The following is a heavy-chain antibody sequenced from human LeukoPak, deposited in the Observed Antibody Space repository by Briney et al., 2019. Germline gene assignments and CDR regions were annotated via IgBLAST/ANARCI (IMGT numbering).Heavy chain of an antibody. V-gene: IGHV3-48*03. CDR1: GFTFSSYE. J-gene: IGHJ4*02. D-gene: IGHD3-3*01. CDR2: ISSSGSSI. CDR3: ASRTLSGY. Sequence: GGSLRLSCAASGFTFSSYEMNWVRQAPGEGLEWVSYISSSGSSIFYADSVKGRFTISRDNAKTSLYLQMNSLRAEDTAVYYCASRTLSGYWRQGTLVSVSS.